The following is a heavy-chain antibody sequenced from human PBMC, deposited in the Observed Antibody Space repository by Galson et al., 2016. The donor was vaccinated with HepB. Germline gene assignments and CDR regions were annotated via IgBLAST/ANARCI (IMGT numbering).Heavy chain of an antibody. CDR3: AVSMGGAFDWYDYLDY. D-gene: IGHD3-9*01. Sequence: SLRLSCAASGFTFSRYWMHWVRQVPGKGLVWVSRINSDGSSRNYADSVKGRFTISRDNAESTLYLQMNSPRVEDTALSYWAVSMGGAFDWYDYLDYWGQETLVAVTS. CDR2: INSDGSSR. CDR1: GFTFSRYW. J-gene: IGHJ4*02. V-gene: IGHV3-74*01.